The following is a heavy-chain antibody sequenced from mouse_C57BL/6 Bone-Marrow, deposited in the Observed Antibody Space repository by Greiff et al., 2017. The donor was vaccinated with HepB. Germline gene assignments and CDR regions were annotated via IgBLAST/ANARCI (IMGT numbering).Heavy chain of an antibody. CDR3: AREAYYGNTWFAY. D-gene: IGHD2-10*01. V-gene: IGHV5-17*01. CDR1: GFTFSDYG. Sequence: EVNVVESGGGLVKPGGSLKLSCAASGFTFSDYGMHWVRQAPEKGLEWVAYISSGSSTIYYADTVKGRFTISRDNAKNTLFLQMTSLRSEDTAMYYCAREAYYGNTWFAYWGQGTLVTVSA. CDR2: ISSGSSTI. J-gene: IGHJ3*01.